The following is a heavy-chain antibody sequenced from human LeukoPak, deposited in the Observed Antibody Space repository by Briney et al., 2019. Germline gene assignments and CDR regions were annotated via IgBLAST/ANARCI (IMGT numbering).Heavy chain of an antibody. CDR2: ISVSGGST. CDR3: AKGNSSSWYAPLDY. V-gene: IGHV3-23*01. CDR1: GFTFSTNA. Sequence: PGGSLRLSCAASGFTFSTNAMSWVRQAPGKWLEWVSAISVSGGSTYYADSVKGRFTISRDNSKNTLYLQMNSLRAEDTAVYYCAKGNSSSWYAPLDYWGQGTLVTVSS. J-gene: IGHJ4*02. D-gene: IGHD6-13*01.